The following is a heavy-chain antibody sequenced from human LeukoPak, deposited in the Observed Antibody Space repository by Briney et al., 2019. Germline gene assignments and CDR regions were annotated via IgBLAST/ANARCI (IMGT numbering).Heavy chain of an antibody. CDR3: ARLAGTWGTYFDY. CDR1: GGSISSSSYY. D-gene: IGHD6-13*01. V-gene: IGHV4-39*01. J-gene: IGHJ4*02. Sequence: PSETLSLTCTVSGGSISSSSYYWGWIRQPPGKGLEWVGSIYYSGSTYYNPSLKSRVTISVDTSKNQSSLKLSSVTAADTAVYYCARLAGTWGTYFDYWGQGTLVTVSS. CDR2: IYYSGST.